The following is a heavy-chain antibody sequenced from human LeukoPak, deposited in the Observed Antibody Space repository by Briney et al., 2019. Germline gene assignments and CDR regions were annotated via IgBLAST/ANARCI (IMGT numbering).Heavy chain of an antibody. CDR1: GFTFSSYS. Sequence: GGSLRLSCAASGFTFSSYSMNWVRQAPGKGLEWVSSISSSSSYIYYADSVKGRFTISRDNAKNSLYLQMNSLRAEDTAVYYCARDYEMATIPDFDYWGQGTLVTVSS. D-gene: IGHD5-24*01. CDR2: ISSSSSYI. CDR3: ARDYEMATIPDFDY. J-gene: IGHJ4*02. V-gene: IGHV3-21*01.